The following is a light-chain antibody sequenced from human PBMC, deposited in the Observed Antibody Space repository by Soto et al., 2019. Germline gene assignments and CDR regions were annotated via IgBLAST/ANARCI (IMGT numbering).Light chain of an antibody. J-gene: IGLJ3*02. CDR3: AAWDDSLNGWV. Sequence: QSVLTQPPSASEAPRQRVTISCFGSSSNIGTNGVNWYQQLPGKAPKLLIYYDDLLPSGVSDRFSGSKSGTSASLAISGLQSEDEADYYCAAWDDSLNGWVFGGGTKLTVL. CDR1: SSNIGTNG. CDR2: YDD. V-gene: IGLV1-36*01.